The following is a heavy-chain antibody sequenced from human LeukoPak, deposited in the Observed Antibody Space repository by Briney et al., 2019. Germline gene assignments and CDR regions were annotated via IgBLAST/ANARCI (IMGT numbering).Heavy chain of an antibody. CDR2: IYYSGST. D-gene: IGHD3-22*01. Sequence: SETLSLTCTVSGGSISSYYWSWIRQPPGKGLEWIGYIYYSGSTNYNPSLKSRVTISVDTSKNQFSLKLSSVTAADTAVYYCARGFMGSGYYYRYFQHWGQGTLVTVSS. V-gene: IGHV4-59*01. CDR3: ARGFMGSGYYYRYFQH. J-gene: IGHJ1*01. CDR1: GGSISSYY.